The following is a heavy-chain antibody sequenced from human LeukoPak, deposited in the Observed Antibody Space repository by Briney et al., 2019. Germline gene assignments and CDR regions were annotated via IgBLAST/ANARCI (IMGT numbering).Heavy chain of an antibody. V-gene: IGHV4-59*01. Sequence: SETLSLTCTVSGGSISSYYWGWIRQPPGKGLEWIGYIYYSGSTNYNPSLKSRVTISVDTSKNQFSLKLSSVTAADTAVYYCARDRGITIFGGGDYYYYMDVWGKGTTVTVSS. CDR1: GGSISSYY. CDR3: ARDRGITIFGGGDYYYYMDV. J-gene: IGHJ6*03. D-gene: IGHD3-3*01. CDR2: IYYSGST.